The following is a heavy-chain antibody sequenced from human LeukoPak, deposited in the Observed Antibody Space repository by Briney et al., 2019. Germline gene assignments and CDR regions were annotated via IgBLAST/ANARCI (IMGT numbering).Heavy chain of an antibody. CDR1: GFTFSSYS. CDR3: ARRPFYYDSSGYYLDY. V-gene: IGHV3-21*01. Sequence: GGSLRLSCAASGFTFSSYSMNWVRQAPGKGLEWVSSISSSSSYIYYADSVKGRFTISRDNAKNSLYLQMNSLRAEDTAVYYCARRPFYYDSSGYYLDYWGQGTLVTVSS. D-gene: IGHD3-22*01. CDR2: ISSSSSYI. J-gene: IGHJ4*02.